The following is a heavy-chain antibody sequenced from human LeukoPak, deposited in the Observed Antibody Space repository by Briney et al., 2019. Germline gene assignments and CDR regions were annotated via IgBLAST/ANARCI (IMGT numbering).Heavy chain of an antibody. V-gene: IGHV4-59*12. J-gene: IGHJ4*02. CDR2: IHYSGST. CDR1: GGSNY. Sequence: SETLSLTCTVSGGSNYWSWIRQPPGKGLEWIAYIHYSGSTNYNPSLKSRVTISVDTSKNQFSLKLSSVTAADTAVYYCARLDRSSSWSFDYWGQGTLVTVSS. D-gene: IGHD6-13*01. CDR3: ARLDRSSSWSFDY.